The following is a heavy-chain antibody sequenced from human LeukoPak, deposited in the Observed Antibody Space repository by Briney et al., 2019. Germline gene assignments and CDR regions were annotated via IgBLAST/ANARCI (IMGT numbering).Heavy chain of an antibody. D-gene: IGHD4-11*01. J-gene: IGHJ6*02. CDR3: AKPMTTAYYYYYYGMDV. CDR2: ISGSGGST. CDR1: GYTFSSYA. Sequence: SCKASGYTFSSYAMSWVRQAPGKGLEWVSAISGSGGSTYYADSVKGRFTISRDNSKNTLYLQMNSLRAEDTAVYYCAKPMTTAYYYYYYGMDVWGQGTTVTVSS. V-gene: IGHV3-23*01.